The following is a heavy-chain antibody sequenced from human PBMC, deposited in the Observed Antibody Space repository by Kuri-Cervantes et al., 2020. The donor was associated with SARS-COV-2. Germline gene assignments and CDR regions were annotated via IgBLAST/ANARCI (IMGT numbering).Heavy chain of an antibody. Sequence: GSLRLSCSVSDSSITTSTYDWGWFRQPPGKGLEWIGNMFHGRSTPYNPSLKSRVTIFVNTSENQFSLRLTSVNASDTAVYYCAALGRIQLWSIRYWGRGTLVTVSS. CDR2: MFHGRST. CDR3: AALGRIQLWSIRY. V-gene: IGHV4-39*01. CDR1: DSSITTSTYD. J-gene: IGHJ4*02. D-gene: IGHD5-18*01.